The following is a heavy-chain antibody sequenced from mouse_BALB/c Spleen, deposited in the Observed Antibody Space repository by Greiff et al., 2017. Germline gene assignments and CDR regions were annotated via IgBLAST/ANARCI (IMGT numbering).Heavy chain of an antibody. J-gene: IGHJ4*01. D-gene: IGHD1-1*01. CDR3: SYYYGSSYYAMDD. Sequence: EVQLQQSGTVLARPGASVKMSCKASGYSFTSYWMHWVKQRPGQGLEWIGAIYPGNSDTSYNQKFKGKAKLTAVTSASTAYMELSSLTNEDSAVYYCSYYYGSSYYAMDDWGQGTSVTVSA. V-gene: IGHV1-5*01. CDR1: GYSFTSYW. CDR2: IYPGNSDT.